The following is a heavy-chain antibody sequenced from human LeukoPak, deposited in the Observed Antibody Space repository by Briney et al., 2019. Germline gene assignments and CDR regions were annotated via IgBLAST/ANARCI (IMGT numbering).Heavy chain of an antibody. CDR2: IKQDGSEK. CDR1: GFTFSSYA. J-gene: IGHJ4*02. V-gene: IGHV3-7*01. Sequence: GGSLRLSCAASGFTFSSYAMSWVRQAPGKGLEWVANIKQDGSEKYYVDSVKGRFTISRDNAKNSLYLQMNSLRAEDTAVYYCAREFYDSSGYYYVDYWGQGTLVTVSS. D-gene: IGHD3-22*01. CDR3: AREFYDSSGYYYVDY.